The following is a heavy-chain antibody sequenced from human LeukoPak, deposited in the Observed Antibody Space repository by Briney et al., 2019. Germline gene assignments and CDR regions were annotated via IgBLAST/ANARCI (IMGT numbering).Heavy chain of an antibody. CDR3: APDFWSDKDFDY. V-gene: IGHV3-33*01. CDR1: GFTFSSYG. D-gene: IGHD3-3*01. J-gene: IGHJ4*02. Sequence: GGSLRLSCAASGFTFSSYGMHWVRQAPGKGLEWVAVIWYDGSNKYYADSVKGRFTISRDNSKNTLYLQMDSLRAEDTAVYYCAPDFWSDKDFDYWGQGTLVTVSS. CDR2: IWYDGSNK.